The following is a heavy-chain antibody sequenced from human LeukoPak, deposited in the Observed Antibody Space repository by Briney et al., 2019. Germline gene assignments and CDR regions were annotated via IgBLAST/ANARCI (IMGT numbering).Heavy chain of an antibody. V-gene: IGHV4-39*07. D-gene: IGHD7-27*01. CDR3: ARVKLGAGWFDP. Sequence: SETLSLTCTVSGGSISSSSYYWGWIRQPPGKGLEWIGSIYYSGSTYYNPSLKSRVTISVDTSKNQFSLKLSSVTAADTAVYYCARVKLGAGWFDPWGQGTLVTVSS. CDR1: GGSISSSSYY. CDR2: IYYSGST. J-gene: IGHJ5*02.